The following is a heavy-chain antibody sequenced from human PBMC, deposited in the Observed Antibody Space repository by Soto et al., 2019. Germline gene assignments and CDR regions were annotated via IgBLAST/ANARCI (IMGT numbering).Heavy chain of an antibody. CDR3: ARGGIAVGGTGMDV. CDR1: GGSISSSTYY. CDR2: FFIGGST. D-gene: IGHD6-19*01. Sequence: SETLSLTCTVSGGSISSSTYYWGWMRQPPGKGLEWIASFFIGGSTNSNPSLKSRVTISVDTSKNQFSLKLTSVTAADTAVYYCARGGIAVGGTGMDVWGQGTTVTVSS. J-gene: IGHJ6*02. V-gene: IGHV4-39*07.